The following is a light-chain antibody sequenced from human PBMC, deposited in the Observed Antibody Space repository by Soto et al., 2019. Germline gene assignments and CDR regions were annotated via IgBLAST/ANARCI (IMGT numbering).Light chain of an antibody. CDR3: QQYNAYPWT. J-gene: IGKJ1*01. Sequence: DIQMTQSPSTLSASLGDRVTITCRASQSISTWLAWYQQKPGRAPKLLIYKASGLQSDVPSGFSGSGSGTEFTLTISSLQPDDYATYYCQQYNAYPWTFGQGTKVDIK. CDR2: KAS. V-gene: IGKV1-5*03. CDR1: QSISTW.